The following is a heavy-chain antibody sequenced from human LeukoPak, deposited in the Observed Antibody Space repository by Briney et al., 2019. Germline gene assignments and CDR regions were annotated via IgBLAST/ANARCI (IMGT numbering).Heavy chain of an antibody. CDR3: ARVVAAKYYFDY. Sequence: SETLSLACTVSGGSISSYYWSWIRQPPGKGLEWIGYIYYSGSTNYNPSLKSRVTISVDTSKNQFSLKLSSVTAADTAVYYCARVVAAKYYFDYWGQGTLVTVSS. CDR1: GGSISSYY. CDR2: IYYSGST. V-gene: IGHV4-59*01. D-gene: IGHD2-15*01. J-gene: IGHJ4*02.